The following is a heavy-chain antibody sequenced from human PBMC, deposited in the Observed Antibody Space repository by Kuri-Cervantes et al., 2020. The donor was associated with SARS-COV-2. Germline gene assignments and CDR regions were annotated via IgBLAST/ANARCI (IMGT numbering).Heavy chain of an antibody. CDR3: AREPQGYSGYDYFDY. V-gene: IGHV3-66*01. Sequence: GESLKISCAASGFTFSDYYMSWIRQAPGKGLEWVSVIYSGGSTYYADSVKGRFTISRDNVKNSLYLQMNSLRAEDTAVYYCAREPQGYSGYDYFDYWGQGTPVTVSS. CDR2: IYSGGST. D-gene: IGHD5-12*01. J-gene: IGHJ4*02. CDR1: GFTFSDYY.